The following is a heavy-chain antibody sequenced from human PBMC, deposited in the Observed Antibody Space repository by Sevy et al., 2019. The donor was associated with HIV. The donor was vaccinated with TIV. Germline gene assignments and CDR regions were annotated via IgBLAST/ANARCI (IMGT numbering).Heavy chain of an antibody. D-gene: IGHD4-4*01. Sequence: GGSLRLSCAASGLTFSSFWMTWVRQAPGKGLEWVAYINQDGSEIHYVDSVKGRFSISRDNAKNSLNLQMNSLRAEDTAMYYCARALYAYSSYWGQGTLVTVSS. V-gene: IGHV3-7*01. CDR1: GLTFSSFW. J-gene: IGHJ4*02. CDR3: ARALYAYSSY. CDR2: INQDGSEI.